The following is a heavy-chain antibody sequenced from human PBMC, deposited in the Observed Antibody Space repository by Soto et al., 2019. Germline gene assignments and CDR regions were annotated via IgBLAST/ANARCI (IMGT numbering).Heavy chain of an antibody. Sequence: SETLSLTCTVSGGSISSYYWSWIRQPPGKGLEWIGYIYYSGSTNYNPSLKSRVTISVDTSKNQFSLKLSSVTAADTAVYYCARVTSSSWNGMDVWGQGTTVTVSS. D-gene: IGHD6-13*01. J-gene: IGHJ6*02. V-gene: IGHV4-59*01. CDR2: IYYSGST. CDR1: GGSISSYY. CDR3: ARVTSSSWNGMDV.